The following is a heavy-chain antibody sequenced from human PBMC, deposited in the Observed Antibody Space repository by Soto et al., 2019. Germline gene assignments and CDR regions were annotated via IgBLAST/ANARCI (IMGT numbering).Heavy chain of an antibody. CDR2: ISGSGDST. CDR1: GFTFSTYA. V-gene: IGHV3-23*01. D-gene: IGHD3-16*01. CDR3: AKDHWGSY. J-gene: IGHJ4*02. Sequence: VQLLESGGRLVQPGGSLRLSCAASGFTFSTYAMSWVRQAPGKGLEWVSAISGSGDSTYYADSVKGRFTISRDNSRNTLYLQMPPLRAEDTALYHCAKDHWGSYSGQGTLVTVSS.